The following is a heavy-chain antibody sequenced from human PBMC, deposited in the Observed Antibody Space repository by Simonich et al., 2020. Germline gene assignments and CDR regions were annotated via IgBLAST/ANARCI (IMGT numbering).Heavy chain of an antibody. CDR1: GFTFGDYA. J-gene: IGHJ1*01. CDR3: AKDVAAAGTEYFQH. D-gene: IGHD6-13*01. CDR2: ISLKSGTI. V-gene: IGHV3-9*01. Sequence: EVQLVESGGGLVQPGRSLRLSCAASGFTFGDYAMHWYRQAPGMGLERVSGISLKSGTIGYADSVKGRFTISRDNAKNSLYLQMNSLRAEDTALYYCAKDVAAAGTEYFQHWGQGTLVTVSS.